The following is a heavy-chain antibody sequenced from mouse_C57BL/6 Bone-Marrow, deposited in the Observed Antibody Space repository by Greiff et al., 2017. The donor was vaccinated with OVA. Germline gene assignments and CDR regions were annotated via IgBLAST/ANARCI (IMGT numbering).Heavy chain of an antibody. CDR1: GYTFTSYW. D-gene: IGHD2-3*01. J-gene: IGHJ1*03. Sequence: QVQLQQPGAELVKPGASVTLSCKASGYTFTSYWMHWVKQRPGHGLEWIGMIHPNSGSTNYNEKFTSKATLTVDKSSSTAYMQLSSLTSEDSAVYYCARPLYDGYLYVDVWGTGTTGTVSS. CDR3: ARPLYDGYLYVDV. V-gene: IGHV1-64*01. CDR2: IHPNSGST.